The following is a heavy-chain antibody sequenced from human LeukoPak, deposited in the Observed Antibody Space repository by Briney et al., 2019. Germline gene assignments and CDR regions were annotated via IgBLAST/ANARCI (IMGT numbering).Heavy chain of an antibody. CDR3: ARDGGYSSGWSYYYYMGV. Sequence: ASVKVSCKASGYTFTSYGTSWVRQAPGQGLEWMGWISAYNGNTNYAQKLQGRVTMTTDTSTSTAYMELRSLRSDDTAVYYCARDGGYSSGWSYYYYMGVWGKGTTVTVSS. CDR1: GYTFTSYG. CDR2: ISAYNGNT. D-gene: IGHD6-19*01. V-gene: IGHV1-18*01. J-gene: IGHJ6*03.